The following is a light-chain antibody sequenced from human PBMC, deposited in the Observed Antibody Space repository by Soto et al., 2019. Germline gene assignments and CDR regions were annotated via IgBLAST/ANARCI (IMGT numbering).Light chain of an antibody. V-gene: IGKV3-15*01. Sequence: EIVMTQSPAILSVSPGERATLFCRASQSVRSNFLAWYQHKPGQAPRLLIHGPSTRATGVPARFSGSASETEFTLTISSLQSEDFAVYYCQQYSAWPLTFGGGTKVEIK. CDR2: GPS. CDR3: QQYSAWPLT. CDR1: QSVRSN. J-gene: IGKJ4*01.